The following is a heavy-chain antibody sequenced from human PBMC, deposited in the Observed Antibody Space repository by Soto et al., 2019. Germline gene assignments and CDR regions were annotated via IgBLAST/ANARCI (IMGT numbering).Heavy chain of an antibody. CDR1: GYSFTTYG. CDR3: AREGPALYYYYGMDV. Sequence: QVQLVQSGGEVKKPGASVKVSCKTSGYSFTTYGISWVRQAPGQGLEWMGWISAYNGNTNYAQKLQGRVTMTTDTCTSTAYMELRSLRSDDTAVYYCAREGPALYYYYGMDVWGQGSTVTVSS. J-gene: IGHJ6*02. CDR2: ISAYNGNT. V-gene: IGHV1-18*01.